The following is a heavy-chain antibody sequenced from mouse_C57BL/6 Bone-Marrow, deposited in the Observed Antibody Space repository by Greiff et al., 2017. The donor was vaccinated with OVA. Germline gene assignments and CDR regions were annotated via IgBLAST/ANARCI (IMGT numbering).Heavy chain of an antibody. V-gene: IGHV1-64*01. D-gene: IGHD4-1*01. J-gene: IGHJ4*01. CDR1: GYTFTSYW. CDR2: IHPNSGST. Sequence: QVQLQQPGAELVKPGASVKLSCKASGYTFTSYWMHWVKQRPGQGLEWIGMIHPNSGSTNYNEKFKSKATLTVDKSSSTAYMQLSSLTSEDSAVYYCASPLTGTCYYAMDYWGQGTSVTVAS. CDR3: ASPLTGTCYYAMDY.